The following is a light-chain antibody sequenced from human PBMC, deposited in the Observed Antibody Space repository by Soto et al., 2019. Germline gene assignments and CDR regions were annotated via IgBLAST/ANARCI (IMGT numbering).Light chain of an antibody. V-gene: IGKV1-9*01. CDR1: QRISSY. CDR2: AAS. CDR3: QQLDSYPIT. Sequence: IQLTQSPSSLSASVGDRVTITCRDSQRISSYLAWYLQKPGKAPKLLIYAASTLQSGVPSRFSGSGSGTDFTLTISSLQPEDFATYYCQQLDSYPITFGQGTRLEIK. J-gene: IGKJ5*01.